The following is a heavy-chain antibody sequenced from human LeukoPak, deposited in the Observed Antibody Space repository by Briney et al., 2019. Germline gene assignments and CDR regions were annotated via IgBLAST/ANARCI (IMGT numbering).Heavy chain of an antibody. J-gene: IGHJ6*02. CDR3: ARTPRNYDYYGMDV. CDR2: INPNSGDT. V-gene: IGHV1-2*02. Sequence: ASVKVSCKASGYTFTGYFMHWVRQAPGQGLEWLGWINPNSGDTNYAQKYQGRVTMTRDTSIRTVYMEVRRLRSDDPAVYYCARTPRNYDYYGMDVWGQGTTVTVSS. CDR1: GYTFTGYF.